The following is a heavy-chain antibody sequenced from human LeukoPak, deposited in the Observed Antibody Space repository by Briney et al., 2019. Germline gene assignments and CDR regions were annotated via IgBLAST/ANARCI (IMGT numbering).Heavy chain of an antibody. V-gene: IGHV3-9*01. CDR2: ISWNSGSI. Sequence: GGSLRLSCAASGLTFDDYAMHWVRQAPGKGLEWVSGISWNSGSIGYADSVKGRFTISRDNAKNSLYLQMNSLRAEDTALYYCARGREKLDPWGQGTLITVSS. J-gene: IGHJ5*02. CDR3: ARGREKLDP. CDR1: GLTFDDYA.